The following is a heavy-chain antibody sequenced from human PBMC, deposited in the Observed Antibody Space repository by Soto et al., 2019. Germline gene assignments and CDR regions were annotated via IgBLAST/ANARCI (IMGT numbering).Heavy chain of an antibody. J-gene: IGHJ4*02. V-gene: IGHV4-59*08. CDR3: ARLGGYYQALDS. D-gene: IGHD3-22*01. Sequence: SETLSLTCTVSGGSISPYYWSWIRQPPGKGLEWIGYIYYAGTTNYYPSLKSRVTMSVDTSKNQFSLKLSSVTAADTAVYYCARLGGYYQALDSWGPGTLVTVSS. CDR2: IYYAGTT. CDR1: GGSISPYY.